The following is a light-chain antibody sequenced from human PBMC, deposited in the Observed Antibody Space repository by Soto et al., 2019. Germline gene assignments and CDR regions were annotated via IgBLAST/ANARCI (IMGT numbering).Light chain of an antibody. CDR2: WAS. CDR3: QQYYTNALT. Sequence: DIVMTQSPDSLAVSLGERATINCKSSQSVLYSSNNKNYLAWYQQKPGQPPKLLIYWASTRESGVPERFSGSGSETDFTLTISSLQAEDVAVYCCQQYYTNALTFGGGTKVGVK. J-gene: IGKJ4*01. CDR1: QSVLYSSNNKNY. V-gene: IGKV4-1*01.